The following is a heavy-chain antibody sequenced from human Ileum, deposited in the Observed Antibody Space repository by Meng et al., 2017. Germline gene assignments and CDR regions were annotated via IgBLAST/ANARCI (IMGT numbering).Heavy chain of an antibody. Sequence: QVRHSGGALGLLWPSGTPSCNGSGYGWSFNGFYWGGHRQRPGKGLEWIGEINHSRSTNYNPSLKSRVTISVDTSKNQFSLKLSSVTAADTAVYYCSRTSYYDNSGYYPGWGQGTLVTVAS. V-gene: IGHV4-34*01. J-gene: IGHJ4*02. CDR2: INHSRST. CDR3: SRTSYYDNSGYYPG. D-gene: IGHD3-22*01. CDR1: GWSFNGFY.